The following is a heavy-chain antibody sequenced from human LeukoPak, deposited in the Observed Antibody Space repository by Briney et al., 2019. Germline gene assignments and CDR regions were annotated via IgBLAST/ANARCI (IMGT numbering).Heavy chain of an antibody. J-gene: IGHJ4*02. Sequence: SETLSLTCTVASGSISTYYWTWIRQPPGKRLEWIGFIHYTGSTNYNPSLKSRVTISVDTSKNQFSLKSNSVTAADTAVYYCARSSGSRYYIDYWGQGTLVTVSS. V-gene: IGHV4-59*01. CDR1: SGSISTYY. CDR3: ARSSGSRYYIDY. CDR2: IHYTGST. D-gene: IGHD1-26*01.